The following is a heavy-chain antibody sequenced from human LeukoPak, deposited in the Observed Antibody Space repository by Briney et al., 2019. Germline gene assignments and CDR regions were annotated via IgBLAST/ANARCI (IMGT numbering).Heavy chain of an antibody. J-gene: IGHJ4*02. CDR1: GDSISSGGYF. D-gene: IGHD5-24*01. Sequence: PSQTLSLTCTVSGDSISSGGYFWSWIRQHPGKGLEWIGYIYDRGTTSYNPSLKSRVTISVDTSKNQFSLKLSSVTAADTAVYYCTRGFRRDGYNFGYWGQGSLVTVS. CDR3: TRGFRRDGYNFGY. V-gene: IGHV4-31*03. CDR2: IYDRGTT.